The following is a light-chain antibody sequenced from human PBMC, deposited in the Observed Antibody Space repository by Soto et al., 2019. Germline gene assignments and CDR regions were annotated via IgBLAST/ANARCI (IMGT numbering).Light chain of an antibody. V-gene: IGKV3-20*01. J-gene: IGKJ4*01. Sequence: EIVLTQSPGTLSLSPGERATLSCRASQSVRSNYLAWYQQKPGQAPRFLMYDASSRGTGIPDRFSGSGSGTDFTLTISRLEPEDFAVYYCQQYGSSPLTFGGGTKVEIK. CDR3: QQYGSSPLT. CDR2: DAS. CDR1: QSVRSNY.